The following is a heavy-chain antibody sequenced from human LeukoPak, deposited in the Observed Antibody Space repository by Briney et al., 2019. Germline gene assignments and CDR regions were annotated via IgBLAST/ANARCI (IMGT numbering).Heavy chain of an antibody. J-gene: IGHJ6*02. CDR3: AKEDYYYYGMDV. CDR1: GFTFDDYA. V-gene: IGHV3-9*01. CDR2: ISWNSGSI. Sequence: GRSLRLSCAASGFTFDDYAMHWVRQVPGKGLEWVSGISWNSGSIGYADSVKGRFTISRDNAKNSLYLQMNSLRAEDTALYYCAKEDYYYYGMDVWGQGTTVTVSS.